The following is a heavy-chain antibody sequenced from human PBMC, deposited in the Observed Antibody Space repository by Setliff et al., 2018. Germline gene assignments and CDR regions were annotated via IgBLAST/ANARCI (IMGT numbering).Heavy chain of an antibody. Sequence: ASVKVSCKASGYTFTGYYIHWVRQAPGQGLEWMGWINPHSGGTNFPQTFQGRVTMTRDTSISTAYMDLSRLRSDDTAVYYCARDRVWGTLDAFDIWGQGTMVTVSS. CDR2: INPHSGGT. J-gene: IGHJ3*02. CDR3: ARDRVWGTLDAFDI. CDR1: GYTFTGYY. V-gene: IGHV1-2*02. D-gene: IGHD3-16*01.